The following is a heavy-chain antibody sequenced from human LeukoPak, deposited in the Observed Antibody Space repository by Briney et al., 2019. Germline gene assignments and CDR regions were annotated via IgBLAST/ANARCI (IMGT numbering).Heavy chain of an antibody. D-gene: IGHD3-10*01. V-gene: IGHV4-39*07. CDR1: GGSISSSSYY. J-gene: IGHJ4*02. Sequence: SETLSLTCTVSGGSISSSSYYWGWIRQPPGKGLEWIGSIYYSGSTYYNPSLKSRVTISLDTSKNQFSLKLSSVTAADTAVYYCARERDGSGTQRGLDYWGQGTLVTVSS. CDR3: ARERDGSGTQRGLDY. CDR2: IYYSGST.